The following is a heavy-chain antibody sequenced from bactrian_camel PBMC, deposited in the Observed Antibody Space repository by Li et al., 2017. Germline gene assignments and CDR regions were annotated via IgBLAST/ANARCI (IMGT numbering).Heavy chain of an antibody. D-gene: IGHD5*01. CDR1: GFTFSTYD. V-gene: IGHV3S40*01. Sequence: VQLVESGGGLVQPGGSLRLSCEASGFTFSTYDMTWVRQAPGKGLEWVSRIIHDGDTTSYADPVKGRFTISRDNAKNTLYLKLNSLRTEDTAMFYCAVATTTYSPVFGQGTQVTVS. CDR2: IIHDGDTT. J-gene: IGHJ4*01.